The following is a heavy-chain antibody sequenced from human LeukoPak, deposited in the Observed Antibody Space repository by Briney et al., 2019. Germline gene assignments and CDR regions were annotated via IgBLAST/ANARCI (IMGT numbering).Heavy chain of an antibody. J-gene: IGHJ5*02. CDR3: ARASSGWYNWFDP. Sequence: SETLSLTCTVSGGSIGTYYWSWIRQPPGKGLEWIGYIYYTGSTNYNPSLKSRVTISVDTSKSQFSLKLSSVTAADTAVYYCARASSGWYNWFDPWGQGTLVTVSS. CDR1: GGSIGTYY. CDR2: IYYTGST. D-gene: IGHD6-19*01. V-gene: IGHV4-59*01.